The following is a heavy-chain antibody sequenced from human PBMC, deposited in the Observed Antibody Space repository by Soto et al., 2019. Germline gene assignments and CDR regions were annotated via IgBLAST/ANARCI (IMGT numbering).Heavy chain of an antibody. Sequence: SETLSLTCTVSGVSLSSSIYYWGWIRQPPGKGLEWIGYIYYSGSTNYNPSLKSRVTISVDTSKNQFSLKLSSVTAADTAVYYCARSFGVAVAGPFDYWGQGTLVTVSS. CDR3: ARSFGVAVAGPFDY. J-gene: IGHJ4*02. CDR1: GVSLSSSIYY. V-gene: IGHV4-61*05. CDR2: IYYSGST. D-gene: IGHD6-13*01.